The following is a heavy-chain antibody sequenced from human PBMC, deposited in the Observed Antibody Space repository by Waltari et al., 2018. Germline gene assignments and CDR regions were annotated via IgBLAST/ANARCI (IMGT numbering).Heavy chain of an antibody. D-gene: IGHD3-22*01. J-gene: IGHJ6*02. Sequence: QVQLQQWGAGLLKPSETLSLTCAVFGGSFSAYHWSWIRQSPGKGLEWIGEINHSGSAIYNPSLKSRVTISLDTSKRQVSLRLSSVTAADTAVYFCARGTGGRNTYYFAGMDVWGQGTTVTVSS. CDR2: INHSGSA. CDR1: GGSFSAYH. V-gene: IGHV4-34*01. CDR3: ARGTGGRNTYYFAGMDV.